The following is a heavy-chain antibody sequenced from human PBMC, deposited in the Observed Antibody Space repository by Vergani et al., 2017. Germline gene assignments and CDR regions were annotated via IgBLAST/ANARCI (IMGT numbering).Heavy chain of an antibody. CDR3: AGNGFGDYGNFDF. J-gene: IGHJ4*02. Sequence: QVQLVQSGSELKKPGASVKISCTTSGYTFSSYVINWVRQAPGRGLEWMGWINTNIGTPTYVQGFTGRFVFSLDSSVTTAFVQITSLKAEDTAVYYCAGNGFGDYGNFDFWGQGTLVTVSS. D-gene: IGHD4-17*01. CDR1: GYTFSSYV. CDR2: INTNIGTP. V-gene: IGHV7-4-1*02.